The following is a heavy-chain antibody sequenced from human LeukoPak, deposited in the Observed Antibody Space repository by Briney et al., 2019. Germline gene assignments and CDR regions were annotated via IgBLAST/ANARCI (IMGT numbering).Heavy chain of an antibody. CDR3: ARAITYCSSASCSYYYYYGMDV. Sequence: ASVKVSCKASGGTFSSYAISWVRQAPGQGLEWMGRIIPILGIANYAQKFQGRVTITADKSTSTAYMELSSLRSEDTAVYYCARAITYCSSASCSYYYYYGMDVWGQGTTVTVSS. D-gene: IGHD2-2*01. CDR2: IIPILGIA. CDR1: GGTFSSYA. V-gene: IGHV1-69*04. J-gene: IGHJ6*02.